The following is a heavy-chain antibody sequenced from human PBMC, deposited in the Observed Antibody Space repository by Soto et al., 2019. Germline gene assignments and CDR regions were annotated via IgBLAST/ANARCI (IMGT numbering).Heavy chain of an antibody. CDR3: GRGYINYDLDP. D-gene: IGHD4-4*01. CDR1: GGYICCYY. CDR2: IYYSGST. Sequence: SEALSLTSNVSGGYICCYYWSCIRQPPGKGLQRIGYIYYSGSTKYNHSLKSRVTISVDPCKNQLSLKLSSVAVGEKAVYYCGRGYINYDLDPWGKGTRGTV. V-gene: IGHV4-59*01. J-gene: IGHJ5*02.